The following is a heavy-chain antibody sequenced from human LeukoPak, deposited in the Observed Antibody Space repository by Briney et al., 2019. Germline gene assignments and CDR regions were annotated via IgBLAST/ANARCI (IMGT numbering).Heavy chain of an antibody. D-gene: IGHD3-10*01. Sequence: GGSLRLSCAASGFTFSSYAMSWVRQAPGKGLEWVSAISGSGGSTYYADSVKGRFTISRDNSKNTLYLQMNSLRAEDTAVYYCAEWSGELSGYFDYWGQGTLVTVSS. CDR2: ISGSGGST. CDR3: AEWSGELSGYFDY. J-gene: IGHJ4*02. V-gene: IGHV3-23*01. CDR1: GFTFSSYA.